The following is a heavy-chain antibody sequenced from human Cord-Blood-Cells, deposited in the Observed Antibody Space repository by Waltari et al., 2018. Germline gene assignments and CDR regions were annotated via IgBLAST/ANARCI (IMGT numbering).Heavy chain of an antibody. D-gene: IGHD3-22*01. CDR3: ARDRRYYDSSGYYYYYGMDV. Sequence: QVQLQESGPGLVKPSETLSLTCTVSGGSISSYYWSWIRQHDGKGLEWIGRIYTSGSTNYNPSLKSRVTMSVDTSKNQFSLKLSSVTAADTAVYYCARDRRYYDSSGYYYYYGMDVWGQGTTVTVSS. V-gene: IGHV4-4*07. CDR2: IYTSGST. J-gene: IGHJ6*02. CDR1: GGSISSYY.